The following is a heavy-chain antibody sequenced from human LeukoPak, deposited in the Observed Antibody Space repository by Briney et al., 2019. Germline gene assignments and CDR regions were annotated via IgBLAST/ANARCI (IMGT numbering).Heavy chain of an antibody. CDR1: GFTFSSYW. CDR2: INSGGSST. Sequence: GGSLRLSCAASGFTFSSYWMHWVRQAPGKGPVWVSRINSGGSSTSYADSVKGRFTISRDNAKNTLYLQMNSLRAEDTAVYYCARVTAYYGSGISDYWGQGTLVTVSS. V-gene: IGHV3-74*01. CDR3: ARVTAYYGSGISDY. D-gene: IGHD3-10*01. J-gene: IGHJ4*02.